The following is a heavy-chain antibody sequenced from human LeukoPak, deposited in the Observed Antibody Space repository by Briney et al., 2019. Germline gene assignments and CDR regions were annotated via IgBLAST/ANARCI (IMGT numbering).Heavy chain of an antibody. Sequence: GGSLRLSCSASGFTFYSFSMSWGRQTPGKGLEWGSDISGSESITKYADSVKGRFIISRDNSKNTLFLQMNSLTAEDTAVYYCATGAASIGWLSHDHWGQGTLVTVSS. J-gene: IGHJ4*02. D-gene: IGHD2-15*01. CDR1: GFTFYSFS. CDR3: ATGAASIGWLSHDH. CDR2: ISGSESIT. V-gene: IGHV3-23*01.